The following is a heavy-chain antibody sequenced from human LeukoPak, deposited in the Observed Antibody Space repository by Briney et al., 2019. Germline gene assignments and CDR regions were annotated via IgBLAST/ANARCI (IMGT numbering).Heavy chain of an antibody. D-gene: IGHD1-7*01. CDR1: GYTFTSYY. J-gene: IGHJ5*02. CDR2: INPSGGST. Sequence: ASVKVSCKASGYTFTSYYMHWVPQAPGQGLEWMGIINPSGGSTSYAQKFQGRVTMTRDTSTSTVYMELSSLRSEDTAVYYCARGWIDWNYAGGWFDPWGQGTLVTVSS. CDR3: ARGWIDWNYAGGWFDP. V-gene: IGHV1-46*01.